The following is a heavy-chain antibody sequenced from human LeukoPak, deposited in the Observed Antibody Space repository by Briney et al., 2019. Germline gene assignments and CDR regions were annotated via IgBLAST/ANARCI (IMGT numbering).Heavy chain of an antibody. J-gene: IGHJ4*02. CDR3: ARGREYSSSWYALGY. V-gene: IGHV4-61*08. D-gene: IGHD6-13*01. Sequence: PSETLSLTCTVSGGSVSSGGYYWSWIRQPPGKGLEWIGYIYYSGSTNYNPSLKSRVTISVDTSKNQFSLKLSSVTAADTAVYYCARGREYSSSWYALGYWGQGTLVTVSS. CDR2: IYYSGST. CDR1: GGSVSSGGYY.